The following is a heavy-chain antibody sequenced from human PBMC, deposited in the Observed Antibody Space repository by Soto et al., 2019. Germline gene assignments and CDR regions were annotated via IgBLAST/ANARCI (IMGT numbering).Heavy chain of an antibody. J-gene: IGHJ1*01. D-gene: IGHD3-16*02. CDR2: IWYDGSNK. CDR1: GFTFSSYG. V-gene: IGHV3-33*01. Sequence: QVQLVESGGGVVQPGRSLRLSCAASGFTFSSYGMHGVRQAPGKGLEWVAGIWYDGSNKYYADSVKGRFTISRDNSKNTLYLQMNSLRAEDTAVYYCARSPTYYVWGSYRYGGAEYFQHWGQGTLVTVSS. CDR3: ARSPTYYVWGSYRYGGAEYFQH.